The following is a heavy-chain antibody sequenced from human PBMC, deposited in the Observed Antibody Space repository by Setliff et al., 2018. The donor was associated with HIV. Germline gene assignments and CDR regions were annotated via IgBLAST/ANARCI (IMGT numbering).Heavy chain of an antibody. CDR1: GFTFSNAW. D-gene: IGHD6-6*01. CDR3: TTVLSVLAARESGAFDI. V-gene: IGHV3-15*01. Sequence: PGGSLRLSCAASGFTFSNAWMSWVRQAPGKGLEWVGRIKSKTDGGTTDYAAPVKGRFTISRDDSKNTLYLQMNSLKTEDTAVYYCTTVLSVLAARESGAFDIWGQGTMVTVSS. CDR2: IKSKTDGGTT. J-gene: IGHJ3*02.